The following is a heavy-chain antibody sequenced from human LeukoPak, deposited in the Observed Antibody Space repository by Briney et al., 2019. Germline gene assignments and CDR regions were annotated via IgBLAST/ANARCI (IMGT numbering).Heavy chain of an antibody. CDR1: GYTFTGYY. CDR2: INPNSGDT. D-gene: IGHD2-15*01. J-gene: IGHJ4*02. V-gene: IGHV1-2*02. Sequence: GASVKVSCKASGYTFTGYYIHWVRQAPGQGLEWMGWINPNSGDTNYAQKFQGRVTMTRDTFISTAYMELNRLTSDDTAVYYCAREEGSYPESLDYWGQGTLVTVSS. CDR3: AREEGSYPESLDY.